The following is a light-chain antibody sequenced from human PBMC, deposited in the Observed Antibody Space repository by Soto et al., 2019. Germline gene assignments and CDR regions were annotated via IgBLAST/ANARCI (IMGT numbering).Light chain of an antibody. J-gene: IGLJ2*01. CDR1: SSNIENNY. CDR2: DNN. V-gene: IGLV1-51*01. CDR3: ATCDNSLSAVV. Sequence: QSVLTQPPSVSAAAGQKVTISCSGSSSNIENNYVSWYQQLPGTAPKLLIYDNNMRASGIPDRFSGSKSGTSDTLGITGLQAGDEADYYCATCDNSLSAVVFGGGTKLTVL.